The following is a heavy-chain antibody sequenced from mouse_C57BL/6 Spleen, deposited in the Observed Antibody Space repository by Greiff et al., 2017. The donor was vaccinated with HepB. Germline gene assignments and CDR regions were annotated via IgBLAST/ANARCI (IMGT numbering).Heavy chain of an antibody. D-gene: IGHD3-3*01. CDR2: IRNKANNHAT. Sequence: EVKVEESGGGLVQPGGSMKLSCAASGFTFSDAWMDWVRQSPEKGLEWVAEIRNKANNHATYYAESVKGRFTISRDDSKSSVYLQMNSLRAEDTGIYYCTSQEGQLPYYYAMDYWGQGTSVTVSS. CDR3: TSQEGQLPYYYAMDY. V-gene: IGHV6-6*01. J-gene: IGHJ4*01. CDR1: GFTFSDAW.